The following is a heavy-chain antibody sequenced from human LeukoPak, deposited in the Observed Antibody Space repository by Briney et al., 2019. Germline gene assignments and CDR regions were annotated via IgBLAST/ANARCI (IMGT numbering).Heavy chain of an antibody. D-gene: IGHD3-10*01. Sequence: GGSLRLSCADSGFTFSNYWMSRVRQAPGKGLEWVASIKEDGSEKYYVDSVKGRFTISRDNARNSLYLQMNSLRAEDTAAYYCARERWGSGSYPNYFDYWGQGTLVTVSS. CDR3: ARERWGSGSYPNYFDY. CDR1: GFTFSNYW. V-gene: IGHV3-7*01. J-gene: IGHJ4*02. CDR2: IKEDGSEK.